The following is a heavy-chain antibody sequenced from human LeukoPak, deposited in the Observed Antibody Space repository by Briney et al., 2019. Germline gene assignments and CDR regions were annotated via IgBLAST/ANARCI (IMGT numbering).Heavy chain of an antibody. CDR1: GGSISSSRYY. D-gene: IGHD1-26*01. V-gene: IGHV4-39*01. Sequence: PSETLSLTCTVSGGSISSSRYYCGWIRQPPGKGLEWIGSIYYSGSTYYNPSLKSRVTISVDTSKNQFSLKLSSVTAADTAVYYCARLGAMAFFDYWGQGTLVTVSS. CDR2: IYYSGST. J-gene: IGHJ4*02. CDR3: ARLGAMAFFDY.